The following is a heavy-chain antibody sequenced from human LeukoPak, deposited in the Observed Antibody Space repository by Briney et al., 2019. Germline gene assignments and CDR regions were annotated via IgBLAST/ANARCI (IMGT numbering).Heavy chain of an antibody. J-gene: IGHJ4*02. V-gene: IGHV5-51*01. D-gene: IGHD4-17*01. CDR2: IYPGDSDT. Sequence: GESLKISCNGSGYXFTNYWICWVRQMPGKGLEWMGIIYPGDSDTRYSPSFQGQVTISADKSISTAYLQWSSLKASDTAMYYCARLSYGDYLGYWGQGTLVTVSS. CDR3: ARLSYGDYLGY. CDR1: GYXFTNYW.